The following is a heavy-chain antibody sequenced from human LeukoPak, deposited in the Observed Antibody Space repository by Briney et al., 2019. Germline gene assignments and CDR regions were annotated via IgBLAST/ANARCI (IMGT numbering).Heavy chain of an antibody. D-gene: IGHD2-2*01. J-gene: IGHJ4*02. CDR1: GFTFNNYW. Sequence: GGSLRLSCAASGFTFNNYWMNWVRQTPGRGLVWVANINQDGGEKYYVDSVKGRFTISRDNAKNSLYLQMNSLRAEDTAVYYCATGRNCATCYLPDYWGQGTLVTVSS. CDR2: INQDGGEK. CDR3: ATGRNCATCYLPDY. V-gene: IGHV3-7*01.